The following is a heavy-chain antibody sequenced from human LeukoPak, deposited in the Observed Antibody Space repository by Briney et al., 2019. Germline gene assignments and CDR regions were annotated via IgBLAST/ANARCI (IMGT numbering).Heavy chain of an antibody. Sequence: GGSLRLPCAASGFTVPDYAMTWVRQAPGKGLEWVSSISASGVMTYYADSVKGRFTVSRDNSKNSLYLQMKSLRAEDTAVYYCARRAGAYSHPYDYWGQGTLVTVSS. CDR3: ARRAGAYSHPYDY. V-gene: IGHV3-23*01. CDR1: GFTVPDYA. CDR2: ISASGVMT. J-gene: IGHJ4*02. D-gene: IGHD4-17*01.